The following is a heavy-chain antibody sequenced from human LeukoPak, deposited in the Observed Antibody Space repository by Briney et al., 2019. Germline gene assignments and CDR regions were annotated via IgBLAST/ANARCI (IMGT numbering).Heavy chain of an antibody. CDR2: TYTSGST. V-gene: IGHV4-61*02. CDR3: AVEYCSGGSCFIDY. Sequence: SETLSLTCTVSGGSISSGSYYWSWIRRPAGKGLEWIGRTYTSGSTNYNPSLKSRVTISVDTSKNQFSLKLSSVTAADTAVYYCAVEYCSGGSCFIDYWGQGTLVTVSS. J-gene: IGHJ4*02. CDR1: GGSISSGSYY. D-gene: IGHD2-15*01.